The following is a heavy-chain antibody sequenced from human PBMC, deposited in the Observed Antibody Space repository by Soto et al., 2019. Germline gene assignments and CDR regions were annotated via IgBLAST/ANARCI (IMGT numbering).Heavy chain of an antibody. CDR3: AREGLEQQRSPPY. D-gene: IGHD6-13*01. CDR1: GGTFSSYA. CDR2: INPIFGTA. Sequence: QVQLVQSGAEVKKPGSSVKVSCKASGGTFSSYAISWVRQAPGQGLEWMGGINPIFGTANYAQKFQGRVTITADEPRSTAYMELSSLRSEDTAVYYCAREGLEQQRSPPYWGQGTLVTVSS. V-gene: IGHV1-69*12. J-gene: IGHJ4*02.